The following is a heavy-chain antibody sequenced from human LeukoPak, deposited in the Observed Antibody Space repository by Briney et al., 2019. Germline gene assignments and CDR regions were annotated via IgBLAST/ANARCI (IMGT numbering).Heavy chain of an antibody. CDR3: ARPRKHDYYDMDV. CDR1: GGSISSGGYY. V-gene: IGHV4-30-2*01. Sequence: PSQTLSLTCTVSGGSISSGGYYWSWIRQPPGKGLEWIGYIYHSGSTYYNPSLKSRVTISVDRSKNHFSLNLSSVTAADTAVYYCARPRKHDYYDMDVWGKGTTVTVSS. CDR2: IYHSGST. J-gene: IGHJ6*03.